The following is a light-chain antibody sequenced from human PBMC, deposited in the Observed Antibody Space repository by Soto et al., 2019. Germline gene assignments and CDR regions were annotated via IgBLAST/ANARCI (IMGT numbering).Light chain of an antibody. CDR3: QKYSSVPV. CDR2: AAS. V-gene: IGKV1-27*01. CDR1: QGIRNF. Sequence: DIQMTQSPTSLSASVGDRVTITCRASQGIRNFVAWYQQKPGKAPKLLIYAASTLQSGVPSRFSGSGSGTDFNLHINSLQPEDVATYSCQKYSSVPVFGPGTKVEIK. J-gene: IGKJ3*01.